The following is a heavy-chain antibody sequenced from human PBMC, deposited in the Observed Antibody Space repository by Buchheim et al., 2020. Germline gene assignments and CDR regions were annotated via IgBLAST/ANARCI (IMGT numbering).Heavy chain of an antibody. V-gene: IGHV3-7*03. Sequence: EVQLVESGGGLVQPGGSLRLSCAASGFTFSSYWMSWVRQAPGKGLEWVANIKQDGSEKYYVDSVKGRFTISRDNAKNSLYLQMNSLRAEDTAVYYCARDNVRDYDFWSGYYRYYYYGMDVWGQGTT. D-gene: IGHD3-3*01. CDR2: IKQDGSEK. CDR3: ARDNVRDYDFWSGYYRYYYYGMDV. CDR1: GFTFSSYW. J-gene: IGHJ6*02.